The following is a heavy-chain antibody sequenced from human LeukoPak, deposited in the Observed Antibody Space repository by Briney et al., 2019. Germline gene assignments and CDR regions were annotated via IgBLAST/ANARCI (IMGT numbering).Heavy chain of an antibody. Sequence: ASVKVSCKASGYSFPGFYMHWVRQAPGQGLEWVGWFNPNSGDTKYAQKFQDRVTLTRDTSIRTAYLELSRLRSDDTAVYYCARVARFSRNLPSAGSELLYWGQGTLVIVSS. CDR1: GYSFPGFY. CDR3: ARVARFSRNLPSAGSELLY. J-gene: IGHJ4*02. V-gene: IGHV1-2*02. CDR2: FNPNSGDT. D-gene: IGHD3-10*01.